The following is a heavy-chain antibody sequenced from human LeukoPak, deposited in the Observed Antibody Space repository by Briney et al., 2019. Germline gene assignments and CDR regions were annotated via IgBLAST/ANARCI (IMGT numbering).Heavy chain of an antibody. J-gene: IGHJ3*02. V-gene: IGHV4-39*01. CDR2: IYYSGST. D-gene: IGHD3-22*01. CDR3: ATPGTSSGYSYSTDAFDI. Sequence: SETLSLTCTVSGGSISSYYWGWIRQPPGKGLEWIGSIYYSGSTYYNPSLKSRVTISVDTSKNQFSLKLSSVTAADTAVYYCATPGTSSGYSYSTDAFDIWGQGTMVTVSS. CDR1: GGSISSYY.